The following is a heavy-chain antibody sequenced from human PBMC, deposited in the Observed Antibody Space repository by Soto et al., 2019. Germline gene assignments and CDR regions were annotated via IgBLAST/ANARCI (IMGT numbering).Heavy chain of an antibody. V-gene: IGHV1-69*01. D-gene: IGHD2-15*01. CDR1: GGIFTRYD. CDR2: IIPIFGTT. Sequence: QVQLVQSGAEVKKPGSSVKVSCKASGGIFTRYDIRWVRQAPGQGLEWMGAIIPIFGTTNYAQKFQGRVTINADASQSTALMELTSLRSGDTAIYYCAINGGRDGSNFDYWGQGTLVPGSS. CDR3: AINGGRDGSNFDY. J-gene: IGHJ4*02.